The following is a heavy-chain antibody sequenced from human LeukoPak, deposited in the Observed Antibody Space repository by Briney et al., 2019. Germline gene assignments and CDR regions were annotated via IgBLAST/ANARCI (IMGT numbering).Heavy chain of an antibody. D-gene: IGHD2/OR15-2a*01. CDR3: ARDRDSNIGDY. J-gene: IGHJ4*02. V-gene: IGHV1-46*01. CDR2: INPSGGST. Sequence: ASVKVSCKASGYTFTSYYMHWVRQAPGQGLEWMGIINPSGGSTSYAQKFQGRVTMTRDTSISTAYMELSRLRSDDTAVYYCARDRDSNIGDYWGQGTLVTVSS. CDR1: GYTFTSYY.